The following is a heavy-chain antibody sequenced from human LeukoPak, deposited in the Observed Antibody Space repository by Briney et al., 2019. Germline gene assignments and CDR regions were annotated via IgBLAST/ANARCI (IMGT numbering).Heavy chain of an antibody. CDR3: ARDLPSYYYDSSGYPTGAFDI. V-gene: IGHV1-46*01. Sequence: ASVKVSCKASGYTFTSYYMHWVRQAPGQGLEWMGIINPSGGSTSYAQKFQGRVTMTRDMSTSTAYMELRSLRSDDTAVYYCARDLPSYYYDSSGYPTGAFDIWGQGTMVTVSS. CDR1: GYTFTSYY. CDR2: INPSGGST. D-gene: IGHD3-22*01. J-gene: IGHJ3*02.